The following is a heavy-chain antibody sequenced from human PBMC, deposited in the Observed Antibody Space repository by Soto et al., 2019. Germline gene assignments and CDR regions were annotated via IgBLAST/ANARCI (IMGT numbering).Heavy chain of an antibody. Sequence: PGGSLRLSCAASGFTFSSYSMSWVRQAPGKGLEWVSGFRTGGDDGTTYYADSVKGRFAISRDNSKNTLFLQMNSLRAEDTAIYYCEKQVNSGPGSQYFDYWGQGTLVTVYS. CDR2: FRTGGDDGTT. D-gene: IGHD3-10*01. CDR1: GFTFSSYS. J-gene: IGHJ4*02. CDR3: EKQVNSGPGSQYFDY. V-gene: IGHV3-23*01.